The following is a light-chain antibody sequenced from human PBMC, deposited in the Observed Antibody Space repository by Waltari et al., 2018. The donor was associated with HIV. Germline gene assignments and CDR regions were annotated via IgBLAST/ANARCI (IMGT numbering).Light chain of an antibody. CDR3: QQYYGSPYT. CDR1: QSVLYSSNNKNY. Sequence: DLVMTQSRASLAVSLGERATINCKSSQSVLYSSNNKNYLAWYQQKPGQPPKLLIFWASTRESGVPDRFSGSGSGTDFTLTISSLQAEDVAVYYCQQYYGSPYTFGQGTKLE. V-gene: IGKV4-1*01. J-gene: IGKJ2*01. CDR2: WAS.